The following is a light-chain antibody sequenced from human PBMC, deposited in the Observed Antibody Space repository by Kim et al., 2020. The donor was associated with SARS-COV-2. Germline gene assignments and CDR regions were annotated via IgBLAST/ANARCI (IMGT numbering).Light chain of an antibody. CDR3: QAWDSSWV. J-gene: IGLJ3*02. CDR2: QDS. CDR1: KLGDKY. Sequence: SYELTQPPSVSVSPGQTASITCSGDKLGDKYACWYQQKPGQSPVLVIYQDSKRPSGIPERFSGSNSGNTATLTISGTHAMDEADYYCQAWDSSWVFGGGTQLTVL. V-gene: IGLV3-1*01.